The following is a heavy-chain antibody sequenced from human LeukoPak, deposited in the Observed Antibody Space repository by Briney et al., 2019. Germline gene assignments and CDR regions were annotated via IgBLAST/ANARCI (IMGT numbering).Heavy chain of an antibody. Sequence: GGSLRLSCAASGFTFSNYAMSWVRQAPGKGLEWVSGISVTGGSTYYTDSVKGRFTISRDNPKSTLYLEMNSLRAEDTAVYYCAKDPRQQQLVPYWGQGTLVTVSS. V-gene: IGHV3-23*01. D-gene: IGHD6-13*01. J-gene: IGHJ4*02. CDR1: GFTFSNYA. CDR2: ISVTGGST. CDR3: AKDPRQQQLVPY.